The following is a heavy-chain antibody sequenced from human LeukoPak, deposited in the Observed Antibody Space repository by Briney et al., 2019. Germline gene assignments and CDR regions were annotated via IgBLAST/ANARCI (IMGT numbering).Heavy chain of an antibody. D-gene: IGHD1-7*01. V-gene: IGHV3-30*04. Sequence: GRSLRLSCVASGFTFSTYQMHWVRQAPGKGLGWVAVISNVGSNEYYADSVKGRFTISRDNSKNTLYLQMDSLRAEDTAVYYCASLVTGTDRFDYWGQGTLVTVSS. CDR2: ISNVGSNE. CDR1: GFTFSTYQ. J-gene: IGHJ4*02. CDR3: ASLVTGTDRFDY.